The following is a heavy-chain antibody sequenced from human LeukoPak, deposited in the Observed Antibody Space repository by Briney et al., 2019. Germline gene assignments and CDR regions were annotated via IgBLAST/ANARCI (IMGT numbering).Heavy chain of an antibody. J-gene: IGHJ6*02. CDR3: ARDLSIAVAGTGHYYYYYGMDV. CDR1: GGSISSSSYY. CDR2: IYYSGST. Sequence: SETLSLTCTVSGGSISSSSYYWGWIRQPPGKGLEWIGSIYYSGSTYYNPSLKSRVTISVDTSKNQFSLKLSSVTAADTAVYYCARDLSIAVAGTGHYYYYYGMDVWGQGTTVTVSS. V-gene: IGHV4-39*07. D-gene: IGHD6-19*01.